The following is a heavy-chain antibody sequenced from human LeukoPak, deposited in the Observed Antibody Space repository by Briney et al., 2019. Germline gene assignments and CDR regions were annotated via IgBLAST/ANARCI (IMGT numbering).Heavy chain of an antibody. CDR2: IYASGST. CDR1: GGSISSYS. D-gene: IGHD2-2*01. CDR3: ARLSYYQLRHYYMDV. J-gene: IGHJ6*03. Sequence: SETLSLTCTVSGGSISSYSWIWIRQPAGKGLEWIGRIYASGSTNYNPSLKSRVTMSVDTSKNQFSLKLSSVTAADTAVYYCARLSYYQLRHYYMDVWGKGTTVTVSS. V-gene: IGHV4-4*07.